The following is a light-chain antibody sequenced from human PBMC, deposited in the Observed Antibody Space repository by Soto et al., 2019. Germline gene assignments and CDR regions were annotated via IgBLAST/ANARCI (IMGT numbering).Light chain of an antibody. CDR2: GAS. J-gene: IGKJ4*01. Sequence: EVLMTQSPTTLSVSPGERATLSCRASQSVNSNLAWYQQKPGQAPRLLIYGASTRATGIPARFSGSGSGTEFTLTISSLQSEDFAVYYCQQYNKWPPLTFGGGTKVDI. V-gene: IGKV3-15*01. CDR3: QQYNKWPPLT. CDR1: QSVNSN.